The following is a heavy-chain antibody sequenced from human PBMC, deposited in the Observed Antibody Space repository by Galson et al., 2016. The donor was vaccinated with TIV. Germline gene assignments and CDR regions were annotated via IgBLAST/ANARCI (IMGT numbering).Heavy chain of an antibody. D-gene: IGHD2-15*01. J-gene: IGHJ4*02. V-gene: IGHV1-8*01. Sequence: SVKVSCKASGYTFNNYDISWVRQATGQGLEWMGWMNPNSGNAGYAQKFQGRVTMTSNTSVNTAYMEVRSLRFEDTAVYYGARARRGYCSGGSSLPGYWGQGTLVTVSS. CDR3: ARARRGYCSGGSSLPGY. CDR1: GYTFNNYD. CDR2: MNPNSGNA.